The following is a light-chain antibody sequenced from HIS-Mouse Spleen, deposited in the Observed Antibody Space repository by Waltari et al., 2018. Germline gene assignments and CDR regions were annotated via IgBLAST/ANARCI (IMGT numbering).Light chain of an antibody. CDR3: MQALQNPF. CDR1: QSLLHSNGYNY. CDR2: LGS. J-gene: IGKJ4*01. Sequence: DIVMTQSPLSLPVTPGEPASISCRSSQSLLHSNGYNYLDWYLQKPGQSPQLLIYLGSNRASGVPDRFSGSGSGTDFTLKISRVEAEDVGVYYCMQALQNPFFGGGTKVEIK. V-gene: IGKV2-28*01.